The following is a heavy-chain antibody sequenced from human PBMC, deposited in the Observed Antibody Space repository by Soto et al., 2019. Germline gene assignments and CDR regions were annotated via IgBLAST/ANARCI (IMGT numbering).Heavy chain of an antibody. V-gene: IGHV6-1*01. J-gene: IGHJ6*02. CDR1: GDSVSSNSAA. CDR3: ARLRPAYGMDV. CDR2: TYYRSKWYN. Sequence: QVQLHQSGPGLVKPSQTLSITCAISGDSVSSNSAAWNWIRQSPSTGLEWLGRTYYRSKWYNDYAMSVKSRIIINSDTAKSQFSLQLNSVTPEDTAVYYCARLRPAYGMDVWGPGTTVTVSS.